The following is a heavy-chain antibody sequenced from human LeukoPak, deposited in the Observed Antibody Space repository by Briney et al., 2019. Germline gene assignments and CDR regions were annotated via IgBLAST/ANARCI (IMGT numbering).Heavy chain of an antibody. Sequence: PSETLSLTCTVSGGSISSYYWSWIRQPPGKGLEWIGYIYYSGSTNYNPSLKSRVTISVDTSKNQFSLKLSSVTAADTAVYYCARVAFEHQMGTLDPWGQGTLVTVSS. J-gene: IGHJ5*02. CDR2: IYYSGST. D-gene: IGHD3-16*01. CDR1: GGSISSYY. V-gene: IGHV4-59*08. CDR3: ARVAFEHQMGTLDP.